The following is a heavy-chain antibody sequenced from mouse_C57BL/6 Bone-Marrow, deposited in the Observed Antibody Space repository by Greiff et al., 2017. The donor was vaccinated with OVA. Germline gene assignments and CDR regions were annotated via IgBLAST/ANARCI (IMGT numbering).Heavy chain of an antibody. CDR2: ITYDGSST. V-gene: IGHV5-16*01. CDR3: ARGGWDWYFDV. D-gene: IGHD3-3*01. CDR1: GFTFSDYY. Sequence: EVQRVESEGGLVQPGSSMKLSCTASGFTFSDYYMAWVRQVPEKGLEWVANITYDGSSTYYLDSLKSRFIISRDNAKNILYLQMSSLKSEDTATYYGARGGWDWYFDVWGTGTTVTVSS. J-gene: IGHJ1*03.